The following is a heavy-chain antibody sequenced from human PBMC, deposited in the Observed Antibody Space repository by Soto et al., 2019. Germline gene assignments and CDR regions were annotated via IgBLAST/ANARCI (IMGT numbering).Heavy chain of an antibody. J-gene: IGHJ4*02. Sequence: QVQLVQSGAEVKKPGASVKVSCKASGYTFTSYAMHWVRQAPGKSLEWMGLINAGNGNTKYSPKFQGRVTITRDTSASTAYMELSSLRSDDTAVYYCARGRRLVLETDYWGQGTLVTVSS. V-gene: IGHV1-3*01. D-gene: IGHD6-19*01. CDR1: GYTFTSYA. CDR3: ARGRRLVLETDY. CDR2: INAGNGNT.